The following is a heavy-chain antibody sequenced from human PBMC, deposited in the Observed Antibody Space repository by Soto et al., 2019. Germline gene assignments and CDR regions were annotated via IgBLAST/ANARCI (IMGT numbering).Heavy chain of an antibody. J-gene: IGHJ6*03. V-gene: IGHV3-11*01. CDR2: ISSSGSTI. D-gene: IGHD6-25*01. CDR3: ASIAANYYYYYYMDV. Sequence: GGSLRLSCAASGFTFSDYYMSWIRQAPGKGLEWVSYISSSGSTIYYADSVKGRFTISRDNAKNSLYLQMNSLRAEGTAVYYCASIAANYYYYYYMDVWGKGTTVTVSS. CDR1: GFTFSDYY.